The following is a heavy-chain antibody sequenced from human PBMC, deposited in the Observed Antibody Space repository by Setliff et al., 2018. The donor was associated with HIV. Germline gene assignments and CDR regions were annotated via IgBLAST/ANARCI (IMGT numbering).Heavy chain of an antibody. J-gene: IGHJ4*02. CDR1: VGSFSGHY. V-gene: IGHV4-34*01. CDR3: ARGPENHSFGY. Sequence: SETLSLTCAVYVGSFSGHYWIWIRQPPGKGLEWIGETNPSGSTNYKASLKSRATISVDTSKNQFSLKLTSVTAADTAIYYCARGPENHSFGYWGQGALVTVSS. CDR2: TNPSGST.